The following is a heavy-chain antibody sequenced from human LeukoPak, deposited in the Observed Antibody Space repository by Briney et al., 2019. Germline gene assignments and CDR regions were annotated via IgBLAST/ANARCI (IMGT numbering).Heavy chain of an antibody. CDR3: ARDRTSSWYRGGYWYFDL. CDR2: IIPIFGTA. Sequence: SVKVSCKASGYTFTNFGISWVRQAPGQGLEWMGGIIPIFGTANYAQKFQGRVTITADESTSTAYMELSSLRSEDTAVYYCARDRTSSWYRGGYWYFDLWGRGTLVTVSS. CDR1: GYTFTNFG. D-gene: IGHD6-13*01. V-gene: IGHV1-69*13. J-gene: IGHJ2*01.